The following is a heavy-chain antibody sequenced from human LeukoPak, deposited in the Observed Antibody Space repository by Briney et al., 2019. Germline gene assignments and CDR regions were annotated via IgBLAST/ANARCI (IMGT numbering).Heavy chain of an antibody. CDR3: AKDGVRGITMVPDY. D-gene: IGHD3-10*01. CDR1: GLTFSSYG. J-gene: IGHJ4*02. CDR2: ISYDGSNK. V-gene: IGHV3-30*18. Sequence: GGSLRLSCAASGLTFSSYGMHWVRQAPGKGLEWVAVISYDGSNKYYADSVKGRFTISRDNSKNTLYLQMNSLRAEDTAVYYCAKDGVRGITMVPDYWGQGTLVTVSS.